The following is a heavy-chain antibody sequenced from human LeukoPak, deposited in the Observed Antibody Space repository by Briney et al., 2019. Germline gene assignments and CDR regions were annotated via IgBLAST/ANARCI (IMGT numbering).Heavy chain of an antibody. CDR1: SESFSGGY. V-gene: IGHV4-34*01. D-gene: IGHD4-17*01. Sequence: SETLSLTCAVYSESFSGGYWSWIRQPPGKGLDWIGEISPGEGINYNPSLKSRVTISVDTSKNQFSLKLSSVTAADTAVYYCAREGIGYGDYGYWGQGTLVTVSS. CDR3: AREGIGYGDYGY. CDR2: ISPGEGI. J-gene: IGHJ4*02.